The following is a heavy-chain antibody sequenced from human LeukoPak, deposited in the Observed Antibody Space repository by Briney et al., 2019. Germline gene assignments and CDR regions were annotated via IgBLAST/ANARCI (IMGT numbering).Heavy chain of an antibody. CDR2: IYSGGST. J-gene: IGHJ3*02. Sequence: ETLSLTCTVSGGSISACYMSWVRQAPGKGLEWVSVIYSGGSTYYADSVKGRFTISRDNSKNTLYLQMNSLRAEDTAVYYCARDRLGATYAFDIWGQGTMVTVSS. V-gene: IGHV3-53*01. CDR1: GGSISACY. D-gene: IGHD1-26*01. CDR3: ARDRLGATYAFDI.